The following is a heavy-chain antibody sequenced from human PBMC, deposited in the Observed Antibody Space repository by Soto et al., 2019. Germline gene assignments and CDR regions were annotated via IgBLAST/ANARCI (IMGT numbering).Heavy chain of an antibody. CDR1: GSRFSNYV. V-gene: IGHV1-69*06. Sequence: QVQLVQSGAEVKTPGSSLKVSCKVSGSRFSNYVISWVRQAPGHGLEWLGRIIPIFNSTKYAQSFQGRVTTTGDKSTSTASLEWSSLRSDDTAVYYWAREGRGKKAGYNGLVSLGYWGQGTLVTVSS. D-gene: IGHD2-2*02. J-gene: IGHJ4*02. CDR2: IIPIFNST. CDR3: AREGRGKKAGYNGLVSLGY.